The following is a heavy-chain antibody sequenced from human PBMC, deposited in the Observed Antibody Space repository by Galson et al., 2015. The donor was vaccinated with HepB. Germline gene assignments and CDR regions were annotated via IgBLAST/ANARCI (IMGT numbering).Heavy chain of an antibody. V-gene: IGHV1-69*13. CDR2: IIPIFGTA. Sequence: SVKVSCKASGGTFSSYAISWVRQAPGQGLEWMGGIIPIFGTANYAQKFQGRVTITADESTSTAYMELSSLRSEDTAVYYCAREGGFLRFRNWFDPWGQGTLVTVSS. J-gene: IGHJ5*02. CDR1: GGTFSSYA. CDR3: AREGGFLRFRNWFDP. D-gene: IGHD3-3*01.